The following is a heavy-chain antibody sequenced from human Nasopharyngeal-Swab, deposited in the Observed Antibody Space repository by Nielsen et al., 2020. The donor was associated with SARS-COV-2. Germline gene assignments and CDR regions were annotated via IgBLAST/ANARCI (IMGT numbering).Heavy chain of an antibody. CDR1: GFTFSSYW. J-gene: IGHJ6*03. D-gene: IGHD4-23*01. CDR3: ARALTTVVTYYYYYMDV. V-gene: IGHV3-7*01. CDR2: IKQDGSEK. Sequence: GESLKISCAASGFTFSSYWMSWVRQAPGKGLEWVANIKQDGSEKYYVDSVKGRFTISRDNAKNSLYLQMNNLRAEDTAVYYCARALTTVVTYYYYYMDVWGKGTTVTVSS.